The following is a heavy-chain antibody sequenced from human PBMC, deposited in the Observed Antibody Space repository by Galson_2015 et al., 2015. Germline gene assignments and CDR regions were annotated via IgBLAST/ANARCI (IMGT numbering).Heavy chain of an antibody. CDR2: ITPIFATA. CDR1: RGTFNNYD. Sequence: SVKVSCKASRGTFNNYDVSWVRQAPGQGLEWMGGITPIFATANYAQKFQGRVTITADRSTSTVYMELRGLRSEDTAVYFCARPSQGCTVPACPYTYWGQGTLVTVS. CDR3: ARPSQGCTVPACPYTY. J-gene: IGHJ4*02. V-gene: IGHV1-69*06. D-gene: IGHD2-8*02.